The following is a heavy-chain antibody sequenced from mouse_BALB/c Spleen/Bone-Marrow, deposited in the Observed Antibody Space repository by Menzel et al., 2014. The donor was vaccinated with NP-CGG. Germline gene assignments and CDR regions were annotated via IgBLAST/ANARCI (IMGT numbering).Heavy chain of an antibody. CDR2: IDPANGNT. V-gene: IGHV14-3*02. CDR3: ARYRYDYYAMDC. CDR1: GFNIXDTY. D-gene: IGHD2-14*01. Sequence: EVQLQESGAELVKPGASVKLSCTASGFNIXDTYMHWVKQRPEQGLEWIGRIDPANGNTKYDPKFQGKATITADTSSNTAYLQLSSLTSEDTAVYYCARYRYDYYAMDCWGQGTSVTVSS. J-gene: IGHJ4*01.